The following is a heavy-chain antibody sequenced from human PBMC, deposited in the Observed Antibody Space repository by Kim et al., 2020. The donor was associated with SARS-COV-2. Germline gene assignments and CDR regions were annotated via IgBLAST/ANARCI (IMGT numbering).Heavy chain of an antibody. Sequence: GGSLRLSCAASGFTVSSNYMSWVRQAPGKGLEWVSVIYSGGSTYYADSVKGRLTISTHNSKNTLYLQMNSLGDEDTAVYYCAAQGSGYLRWVDPWGQGTLVTVSS. CDR3: AAQGSGYLRWVDP. CDR2: IYSGGST. CDR1: GFTVSSNY. J-gene: IGHJ5*02. D-gene: IGHD5-12*01. V-gene: IGHV3-53*04.